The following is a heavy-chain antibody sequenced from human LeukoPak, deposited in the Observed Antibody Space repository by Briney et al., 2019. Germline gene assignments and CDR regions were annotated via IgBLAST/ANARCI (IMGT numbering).Heavy chain of an antibody. V-gene: IGHV4-38-2*02. CDR1: GYSLSSGYY. CDR3: ARDSRIQLWSRPFYYFDY. J-gene: IGHJ4*02. CDR2: IYHSGST. D-gene: IGHD5-18*01. Sequence: SETLSLTCTVSGYSLSSGYYWGWIRQPPGKGLEWIGSIYHSGSTYYNPSLKSRVTISVDMSKNQSSLKLSSVTAADTAVYYCARDSRIQLWSRPFYYFDYWGQGTLVTVSS.